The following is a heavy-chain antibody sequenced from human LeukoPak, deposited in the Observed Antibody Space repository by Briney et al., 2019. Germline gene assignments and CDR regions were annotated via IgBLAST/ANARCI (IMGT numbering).Heavy chain of an antibody. CDR3: ARRGYSYDRGYFDY. D-gene: IGHD5-18*01. J-gene: IGHJ4*02. V-gene: IGHV1-3*03. CDR1: GYTFTSYA. Sequence: ASVKVSCKASGYTFTSYAMHWVRQAPGQRLEWMGWINAGNGNTKYSQEFQGRVTITADESTSTAYMELSSLRSEDTAVYYCARRGYSYDRGYFDYWGQGTLVTVSS. CDR2: INAGNGNT.